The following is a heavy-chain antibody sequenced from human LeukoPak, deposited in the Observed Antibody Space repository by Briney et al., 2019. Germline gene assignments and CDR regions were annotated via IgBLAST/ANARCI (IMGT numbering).Heavy chain of an antibody. CDR3: ARVMRYLASLYHMDV. CDR2: VYYSGST. V-gene: IGHV4-59*11. Sequence: SETLSLTCTVPGGSISGPYWSWVRQPPGKGLEWIGDVYYSGSTHQNPSLKSRVTISVDTSKNQFSLKLRSVTAADTAVYYCARVMRYLASLYHMDVWGKGTTVTVSS. D-gene: IGHD3-16*01. CDR1: GGSISGPY. J-gene: IGHJ6*03.